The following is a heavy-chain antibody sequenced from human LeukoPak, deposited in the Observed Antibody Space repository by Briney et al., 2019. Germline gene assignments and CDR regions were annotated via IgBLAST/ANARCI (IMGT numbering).Heavy chain of an antibody. Sequence: GGSLRLSCAASGFTFRSYAMSWVRQAPGKGLEWASGISGSGGSTDYADSVKGRFTISRDNSKNTLYLQMNSLRAEDTAVYYCATVDYDSSGYFQHWGQGTLVTVSS. V-gene: IGHV3-23*01. J-gene: IGHJ1*01. CDR3: ATVDYDSSGYFQH. CDR2: ISGSGGST. CDR1: GFTFRSYA. D-gene: IGHD3-22*01.